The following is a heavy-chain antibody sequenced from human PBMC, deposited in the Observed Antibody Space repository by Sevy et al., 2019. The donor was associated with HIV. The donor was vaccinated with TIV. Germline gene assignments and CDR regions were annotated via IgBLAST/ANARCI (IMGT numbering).Heavy chain of an antibody. CDR2: IRNDGSTK. J-gene: IGHJ6*02. CDR3: VKGPHPAVTTSYALDV. D-gene: IGHD4-17*01. Sequence: GGSLRLSCAASGFTFKSYGMHWVRQAPGKGLEWVTFIRNDGSTKYYADSVGGRLTASRDNSKNTLYLHMNSLRPEDTAVYYCVKGPHPAVTTSYALDVWGQGTTVTVSS. V-gene: IGHV3-30*02. CDR1: GFTFKSYG.